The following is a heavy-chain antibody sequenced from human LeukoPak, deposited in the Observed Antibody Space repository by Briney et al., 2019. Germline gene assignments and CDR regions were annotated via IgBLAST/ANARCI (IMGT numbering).Heavy chain of an antibody. Sequence: KPSETLSLTCAVYGGSFSGYYWSWIRQPPGKGLEWIGEINHSGSTNYNPSLKSRVTISVDTSKNQISLKLSSVTAADTAVYYCARAAGLRRFYFDYWGQGTLVTVSS. CDR3: ARAAGLRRFYFDY. V-gene: IGHV4-34*01. D-gene: IGHD4-17*01. J-gene: IGHJ4*02. CDR2: INHSGST. CDR1: GGSFSGYY.